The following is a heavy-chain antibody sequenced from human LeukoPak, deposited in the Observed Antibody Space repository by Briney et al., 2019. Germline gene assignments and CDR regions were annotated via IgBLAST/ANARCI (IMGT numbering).Heavy chain of an antibody. CDR2: INHSGST. Sequence: SETLSLTCAVSGGSLSGYYWTWIRQPPGKGLEWIGEINHSGSTNYNPSLKSRVTISVDTSKKQFFLKLNSVTAADTAVYYCAREETDSSGYYSYYFDYWGQGTLVTVSS. CDR3: AREETDSSGYYSYYFDY. V-gene: IGHV4-34*01. D-gene: IGHD3-22*01. CDR1: GGSLSGYY. J-gene: IGHJ4*02.